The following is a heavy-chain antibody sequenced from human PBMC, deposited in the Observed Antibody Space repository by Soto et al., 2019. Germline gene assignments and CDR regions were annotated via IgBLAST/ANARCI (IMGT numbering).Heavy chain of an antibody. Sequence: SETLSLTCTVSGGSISSGGYYWSWIRQHPGKGLEWIGYIYYSGSTYYNPSLKSRVTTSVDTSKNQFSLKLSSVTAADTAVYYCARDEGTGWFDPWGQGTLVTVSS. CDR1: GGSISSGGYY. CDR2: IYYSGST. CDR3: ARDEGTGWFDP. J-gene: IGHJ5*02. D-gene: IGHD1-1*01. V-gene: IGHV4-31*03.